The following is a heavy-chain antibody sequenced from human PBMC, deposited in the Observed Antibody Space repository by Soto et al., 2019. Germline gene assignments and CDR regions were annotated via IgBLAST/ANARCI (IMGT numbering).Heavy chain of an antibody. CDR1: GYSFTSYW. V-gene: IGHV5-51*01. Sequence: GESLKISCKGSGYSFTSYWIGWVRQMPGKGLEWMGIIYPGDSDTRYSPSFQGQVTISADKSISTAYLQWSSLKASDTAMYYCARQVVVTATYNYGMDVWGQGTTVTVSS. D-gene: IGHD2-21*02. J-gene: IGHJ6*02. CDR2: IYPGDSDT. CDR3: ARQVVVTATYNYGMDV.